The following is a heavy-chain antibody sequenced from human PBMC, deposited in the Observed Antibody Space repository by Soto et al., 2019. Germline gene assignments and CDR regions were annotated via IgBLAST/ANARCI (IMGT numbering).Heavy chain of an antibody. CDR2: INWNGGST. V-gene: IGHV3-20*01. Sequence: EVQLVESGGGVVRPGGSLRLSCAASGFTFDDYGMSWVRQAPGKGLEWGSGINWNGGSTGYADSVKGRFTISRDNAKNSLYLQMNSLRAEDTALYHCARVSNGAVAGHDDYWCQGTLVTVSS. J-gene: IGHJ4*02. CDR1: GFTFDDYG. D-gene: IGHD6-19*01. CDR3: ARVSNGAVAGHDDY.